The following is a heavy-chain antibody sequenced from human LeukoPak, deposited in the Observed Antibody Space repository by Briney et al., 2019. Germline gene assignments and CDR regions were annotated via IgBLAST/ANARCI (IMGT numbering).Heavy chain of an antibody. D-gene: IGHD3-10*01. CDR1: GFTFSSYA. Sequence: GRSLRLSCAASGFTFSSYAMHWVRQAPGKGLEWVAVISYDGSNKYYADSVKGRFTISRDNSKNTLYLQMNSLRAEDTAVYYCASSIIRGVLQYYFDSWGHGTLVTVSS. CDR2: ISYDGSNK. V-gene: IGHV3-30-3*01. J-gene: IGHJ4*01. CDR3: ASSIIRGVLQYYFDS.